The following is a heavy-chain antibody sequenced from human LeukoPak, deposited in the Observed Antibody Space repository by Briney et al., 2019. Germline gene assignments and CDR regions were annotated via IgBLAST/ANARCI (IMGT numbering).Heavy chain of an antibody. V-gene: IGHV3-7*01. CDR2: IKQDGSEK. J-gene: IGHJ4*02. CDR3: ARAPTWIQLWFFWDY. CDR1: GFTFSNYA. Sequence: PGGSLRLSCVASGFTFSNYAMSWVRQAPGKGLEWVANIKQDGSEKYYVDSVKGRFTISRDNAKNSLYLQMNSLRAEDTAVYYCARAPTWIQLWFFWDYWGQGTLVTVSS. D-gene: IGHD5-18*01.